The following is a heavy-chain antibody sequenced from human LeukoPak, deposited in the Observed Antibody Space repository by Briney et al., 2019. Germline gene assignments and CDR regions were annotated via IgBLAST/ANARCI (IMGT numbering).Heavy chain of an antibody. J-gene: IGHJ6*03. D-gene: IGHD5-24*01. Sequence: SVKVSCQASGGTFSSYAISWVRQAPGQGLEWMGRIIPIFGTANYAQKFQGRVTITTDESTSTAYMELSSLRSEDTAVYYCARGQRWLQLPRYYYYMDVWGKGTTVTLSS. CDR2: IIPIFGTA. V-gene: IGHV1-69*05. CDR3: ARGQRWLQLPRYYYYMDV. CDR1: GGTFSSYA.